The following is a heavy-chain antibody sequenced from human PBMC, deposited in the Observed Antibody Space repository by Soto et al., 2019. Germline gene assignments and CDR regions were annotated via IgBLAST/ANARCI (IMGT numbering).Heavy chain of an antibody. J-gene: IGHJ4*02. CDR1: GFTFSSYW. Sequence: EVQLVESGGGLVQPGGSLRLSCAASGFTFSSYWMSWVRQAPGKGLEWVANIKQDGSEKYYVDFVKGRFTISRDNAKNSLYLQMNSLRAEDTAVYYCARETDTAMASLDYWGQGTLVTVSS. V-gene: IGHV3-7*01. CDR3: ARETDTAMASLDY. D-gene: IGHD5-18*01. CDR2: IKQDGSEK.